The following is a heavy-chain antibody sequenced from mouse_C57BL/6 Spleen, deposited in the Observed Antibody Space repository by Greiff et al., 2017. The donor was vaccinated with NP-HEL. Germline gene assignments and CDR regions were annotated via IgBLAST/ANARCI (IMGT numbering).Heavy chain of an antibody. J-gene: IGHJ1*03. CDR2: ISYDGSN. D-gene: IGHD2-1*01. CDR3: AREIYYGNYGYFDV. V-gene: IGHV3-6*01. Sequence: EVQRVESGPGLVKPSQSLSLTCSVTGYSITSGYYWNWIRQFPGNKLEWMGYISYDGSNNYNPSLKNRISITRDTSKNQFFLKLNSVTTEDTATYYCAREIYYGNYGYFDVWGTGTTVTVSS. CDR1: GYSITSGYY.